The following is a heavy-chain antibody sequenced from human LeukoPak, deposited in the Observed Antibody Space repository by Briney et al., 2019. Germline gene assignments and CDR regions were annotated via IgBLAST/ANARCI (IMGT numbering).Heavy chain of an antibody. Sequence: SVKVSCKASGGTFSSYAISWVRQAPGQGLEWMGGIIPIFGTANYAQKFQGRVTMTTDTSTSTAYMELRSLRPDDTAVYYCARADYGGYNWFDPWGQGTLVTVSS. CDR3: ARADYGGYNWFDP. V-gene: IGHV1-69*05. CDR2: IIPIFGTA. J-gene: IGHJ5*02. CDR1: GGTFSSYA. D-gene: IGHD4-23*01.